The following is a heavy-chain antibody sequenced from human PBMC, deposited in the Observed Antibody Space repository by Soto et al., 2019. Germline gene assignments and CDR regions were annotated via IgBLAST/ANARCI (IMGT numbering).Heavy chain of an antibody. CDR2: ISGSGGST. J-gene: IGHJ6*03. D-gene: IGHD6-6*01. CDR3: AKVSIAAPRPWYYYMDV. V-gene: IGHV3-23*01. Sequence: GESLKISCAASGFTFSSYAMSWVRQAPGKGLEWVSAISGSGGSTYYADSVKGRFTISRDNSKNTLYLQMNSLRAEDTAVYYCAKVSIAAPRPWYYYMDVWGKGTTVTVSS. CDR1: GFTFSSYA.